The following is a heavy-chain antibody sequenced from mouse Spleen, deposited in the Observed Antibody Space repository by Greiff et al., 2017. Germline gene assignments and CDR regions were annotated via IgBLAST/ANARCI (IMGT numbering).Heavy chain of an antibody. CDR2: ISPSSGYT. Sequence: QVQLQQSGAELARPGASVKMSCKASGYTFTSYTMHWVKQRPGQGLEWIGYISPSSGYTKYNQKFKDKATLTADKSSSTAYMQLSSLTSEDSAVXYCAREGGVYDGYYGDAMDYWGQGTSVTVSS. D-gene: IGHD2-3*01. CDR1: GYTFTSYT. CDR3: AREGGVYDGYYGDAMDY. V-gene: IGHV1-4*01. J-gene: IGHJ4*01.